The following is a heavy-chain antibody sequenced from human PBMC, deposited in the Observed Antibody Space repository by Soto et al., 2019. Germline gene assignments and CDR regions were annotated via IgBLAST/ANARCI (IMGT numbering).Heavy chain of an antibody. CDR2: ISAYNGNT. CDR1: GYTFTSYG. CDR3: AITPDYKFDY. D-gene: IGHD4-4*01. V-gene: IGHV1-18*01. J-gene: IGHJ4*02. Sequence: QVQLVQSGAEVKKPGASVKVSCKASGYTFTSYGISWVRQAPGQGLEWMGWISAYNGNTNYAQKLLXXVXMXXDTSTSTAYMELRSLRSDDTAVYYCAITPDYKFDYWGQGTLVTVSS.